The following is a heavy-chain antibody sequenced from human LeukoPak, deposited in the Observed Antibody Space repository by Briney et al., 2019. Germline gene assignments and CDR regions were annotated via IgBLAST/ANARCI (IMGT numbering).Heavy chain of an antibody. CDR2: INPNSGDT. Sequence: GASVKVSCKTSGFTFNSYGYNLVRQAPGQGIEWMGWINPNSGDTNYAQKFQGRVTMARDTSINTVYMQLSRLRSDDTAVYYCATGAASYNGDWGQGTLVTVSS. CDR1: GFTFNSYG. V-gene: IGHV1-2*02. D-gene: IGHD1-26*01. CDR3: ATGAASYNGD. J-gene: IGHJ4*02.